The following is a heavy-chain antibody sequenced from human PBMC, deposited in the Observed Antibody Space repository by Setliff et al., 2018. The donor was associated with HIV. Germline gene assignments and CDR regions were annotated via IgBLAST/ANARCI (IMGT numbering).Heavy chain of an antibody. Sequence: VKVSCKVSGYTLTELSRHWVRQAPGKGLEWMGGLDPKDGKTMYAQKFQGRVTMTEDTSTDTAHMELRSLRSEDTAVYYCVIGSAARPFDYWGQGTLVTVSS. CDR3: VIGSAARPFDY. D-gene: IGHD6-6*01. CDR1: GYTLTELS. J-gene: IGHJ4*02. V-gene: IGHV1-24*01. CDR2: LDPKDGKT.